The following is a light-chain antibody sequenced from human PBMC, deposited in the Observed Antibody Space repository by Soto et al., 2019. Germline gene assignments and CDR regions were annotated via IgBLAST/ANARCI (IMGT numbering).Light chain of an antibody. CDR1: SSNIGAGHD. CDR3: QSFDSSLNVV. Sequence: QSVLTQPPSVSGAPGQRVTMSCTGSSSNIGAGHDVQWYQQLPGSAPKLLISNNFIRASGVPDRFSGSNSGTSASLAITGLQAEDEADYYCQSFDSSLNVVFGGGTKLTVL. V-gene: IGLV1-40*01. CDR2: NNF. J-gene: IGLJ2*01.